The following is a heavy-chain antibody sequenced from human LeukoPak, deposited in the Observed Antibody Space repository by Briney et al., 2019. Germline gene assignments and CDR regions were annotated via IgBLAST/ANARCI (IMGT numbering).Heavy chain of an antibody. CDR1: GFTFNTYS. Sequence: GGSLRLSCEASGFTFNTYSMNWARQAPGKGLEWVSSIDSSGGYMFYADSVKGRFIISRDNAKDSLYLQMNSLRAEDTAVYYCARAHHRRVYDYVWGSYPYWGQGTLVTVSS. D-gene: IGHD3-16*02. CDR3: ARAHHRRVYDYVWGSYPY. V-gene: IGHV3-21*06. CDR2: IDSSGGYM. J-gene: IGHJ4*02.